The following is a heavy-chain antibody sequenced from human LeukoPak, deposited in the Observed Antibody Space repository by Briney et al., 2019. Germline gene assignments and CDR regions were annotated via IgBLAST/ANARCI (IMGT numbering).Heavy chain of an antibody. CDR1: GGSISSSSYY. CDR2: IYYSGST. D-gene: IGHD2-15*01. Sequence: SETLSLTCTVSGGSISSSSYYWGWIRQPPGKGLEWIGSIYYSGSTYYNPSLKSRVTISVDTSKNQFSLKLSSVTAADTAVYYCARGRCSGGSCYSGYYYGMDVWGQGTTVTVSS. J-gene: IGHJ6*02. CDR3: ARGRCSGGSCYSGYYYGMDV. V-gene: IGHV4-39*01.